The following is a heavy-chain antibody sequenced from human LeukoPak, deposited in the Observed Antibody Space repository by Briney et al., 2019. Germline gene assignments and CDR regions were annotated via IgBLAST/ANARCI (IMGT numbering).Heavy chain of an antibody. J-gene: IGHJ3*02. V-gene: IGHV1-2*04. CDR2: INPNSGGT. D-gene: IGHD6-13*01. CDR3: ARAWTAAAGRVAFDI. Sequence: GASVKVSCKASGYTFTSYGISWVRQAPGQGLEWMGWINPNSGGTNYAQKFQGWVTMTRDTSISTAYMELSRLRSDDTAVYYCARAWTAAAGRVAFDIWGQGTMVTVSS. CDR1: GYTFTSYG.